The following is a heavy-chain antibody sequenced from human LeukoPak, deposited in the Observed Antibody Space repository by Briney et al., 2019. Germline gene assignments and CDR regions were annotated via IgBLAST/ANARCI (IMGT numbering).Heavy chain of an antibody. V-gene: IGHV3-23*01. Sequence: PEGFMRLSCAASGFTFSSYGMSWVRQAPGKGLEWVSAITTSGGSTFYADSVKGRFTVSRDNSKNTLYLQMISLRAEDTAVYYCAKRSLHGSGSPLYFDYWGQRTLVTVSS. CDR2: ITTSGGST. J-gene: IGHJ4*02. CDR3: AKRSLHGSGSPLYFDY. D-gene: IGHD3-10*01. CDR1: GFTFSSYG.